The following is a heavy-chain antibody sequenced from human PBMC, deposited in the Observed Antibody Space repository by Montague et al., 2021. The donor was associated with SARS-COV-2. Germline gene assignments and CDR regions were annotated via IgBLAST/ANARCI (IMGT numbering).Heavy chain of an antibody. CDR2: IYYSGST. D-gene: IGHD3-9*01. CDR3: ARGIGYFDWLLSSLLAV. V-gene: IGHV4-31*03. Sequence: TLSLTCTVSGGSISSGGYYWSWIRQHPGKGLEWIGYIYYSGSTSYNPSLKSRVTISVDTSKNQFSLKVSSVTAADTAVYYCARGIGYFDWLLSSLLAVWGQGNPVTGSS. CDR1: GGSISSGGYY. J-gene: IGHJ6*01.